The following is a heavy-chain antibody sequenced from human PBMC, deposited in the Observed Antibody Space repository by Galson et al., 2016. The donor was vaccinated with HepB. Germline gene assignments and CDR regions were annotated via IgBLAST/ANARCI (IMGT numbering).Heavy chain of an antibody. CDR2: ISHIFGTT. V-gene: IGHV1-69*13. J-gene: IGHJ6*03. D-gene: IGHD6-6*01. Sequence: SVKVSCKASGGTFSTYDFNWVRQAPGQGLEWMGGISHIFGTTEYAQEFQGRVTITADESTSTGYMEISSLRSEDTAVYYWATVRRDTSSSGQFYYFYMDVWGIGTTVTVSS. CDR3: ATVRRDTSSSGQFYYFYMDV. CDR1: GGTFSTYD.